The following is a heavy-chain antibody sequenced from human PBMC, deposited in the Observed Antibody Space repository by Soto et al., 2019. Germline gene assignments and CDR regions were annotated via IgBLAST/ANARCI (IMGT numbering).Heavy chain of an antibody. J-gene: IGHJ4*02. Sequence: QITLKESGPTLVKPTQTLTLTCTFSGFSLSTSGAGVGWFVQPQEKARDWLALIYWDDDKRYSPSLKSRLTITKDTSKNQVVLTMTNMDPVDTATYYCAHRQPTGYGGNGEPEDYWGQGTLVTVSS. CDR3: AHRQPTGYGGNGEPEDY. CDR1: GFSLSTSGAG. V-gene: IGHV2-5*02. CDR2: IYWDDDK. D-gene: IGHD2-15*01.